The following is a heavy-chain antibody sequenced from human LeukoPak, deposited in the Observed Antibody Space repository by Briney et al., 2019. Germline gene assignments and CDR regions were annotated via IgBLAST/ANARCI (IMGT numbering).Heavy chain of an antibody. CDR1: GFTFSSYA. D-gene: IGHD3-10*01. J-gene: IGHJ4*02. Sequence: GRSLRLSCAASGFTFSSYAMHWVRQAPGKGLEWVAVISYDGSNKYYADSVKGRFTISRDNSKNTLYLQMNSLRAEDTAVYYCARDYFYGSGSTIDYWGQGTLVTVSS. CDR3: ARDYFYGSGSTIDY. V-gene: IGHV3-30-3*01. CDR2: ISYDGSNK.